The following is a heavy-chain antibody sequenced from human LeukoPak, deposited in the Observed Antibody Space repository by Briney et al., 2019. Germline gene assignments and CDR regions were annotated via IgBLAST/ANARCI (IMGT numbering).Heavy chain of an antibody. CDR3: ARSSHKYSTFDY. CDR2: ISPSGGRV. V-gene: IGHV1-46*01. J-gene: IGHJ4*02. CDR1: GYTFTSYY. Sequence: ASVKDSCKASGYTFTSYYIHWVRQAPGQGLEWMGIISPSGGRVSSAQKFQGRVTMTRDTSTSTVYMELSSLRSEDTAVYYCARSSHKYSTFDYWGQGTLVTVSS. D-gene: IGHD5-18*01.